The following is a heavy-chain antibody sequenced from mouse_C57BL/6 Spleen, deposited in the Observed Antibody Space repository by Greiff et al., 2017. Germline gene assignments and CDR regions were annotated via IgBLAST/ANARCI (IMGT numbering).Heavy chain of an antibody. J-gene: IGHJ3*01. Sequence: LVASGAELVKPGASVKLSCTASGFNIKDYNMHWVKQRTEQGLEWIGRIDPEDGETRYAPKFQGKATITADTSSNTAYLQLSSLTSEDTAVYYCARMDGYYSAWFAYWGQGTLVTVSA. CDR3: ARMDGYYSAWFAY. V-gene: IGHV14-2*01. D-gene: IGHD2-3*01. CDR2: IDPEDGET. CDR1: GFNIKDYN.